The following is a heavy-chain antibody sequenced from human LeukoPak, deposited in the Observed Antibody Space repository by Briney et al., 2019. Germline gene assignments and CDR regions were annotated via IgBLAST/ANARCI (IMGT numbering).Heavy chain of an antibody. CDR1: GFTFSSYW. V-gene: IGHV3-7*04. CDR2: IKQDGSEK. J-gene: IGHJ4*02. Sequence: PGGSLRLSCAASGFTFSSYWMSWVRQAPGKGLEWVANIKQDGSEKYYVDSVKGRFTISRDNAKNSLYLQMYSLRAEDTAVYYCARGSYDSSGYRNYWGQGTLVTVSS. D-gene: IGHD3-22*01. CDR3: ARGSYDSSGYRNY.